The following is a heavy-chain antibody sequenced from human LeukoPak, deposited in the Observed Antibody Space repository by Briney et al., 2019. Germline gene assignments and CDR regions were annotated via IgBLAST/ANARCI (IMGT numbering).Heavy chain of an antibody. V-gene: IGHV4-4*07. CDR3: ARSRMITFGGVIVPEYYFDY. CDR2: IYTSGST. Sequence: PSETLSLTCTVSGGSISSYYWSWIRQPAGKGLEGIGLIYTSGSTNYNPSLKSRVTMSVDTSKNQFSLKLSSVTAADTAVYYCARSRMITFGGVIVPEYYFDYWGQGTLVTVSS. D-gene: IGHD3-16*02. CDR1: GGSISSYY. J-gene: IGHJ4*02.